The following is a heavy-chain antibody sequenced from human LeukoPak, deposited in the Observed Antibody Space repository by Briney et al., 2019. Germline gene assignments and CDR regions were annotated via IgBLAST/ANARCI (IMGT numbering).Heavy chain of an antibody. V-gene: IGHV3-23*01. D-gene: IGHD3-9*01. CDR3: AKANFAWGYWYFDL. CDR1: GFTFSNYS. J-gene: IGHJ2*01. Sequence: GGSLRLSCAASGFTFSNYSMSWVHQAPGKGLEWVSGISGRDGSTYFADSVKGRFTISRDKSKNTVNVQMSSLRVGDTALYYCAKANFAWGYWYFDLWGRGTLVTVSS. CDR2: ISGRDGST.